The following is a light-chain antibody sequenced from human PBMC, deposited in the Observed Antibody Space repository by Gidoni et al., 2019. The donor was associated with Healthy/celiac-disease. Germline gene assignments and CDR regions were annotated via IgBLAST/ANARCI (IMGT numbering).Light chain of an antibody. V-gene: IGLV1-47*01. CDR2: RNN. Sequence: QSVLTQPPSASGTPGQGVTLSCSGSSPNIGRNYVYWYQQLPGTPPKLLIYRNNQRPSGVPDRFSGSKSGTSASLAISGLRSEDEADYYCAAWDDSLSGRVFGTGTKVTVL. J-gene: IGLJ1*01. CDR1: SPNIGRNY. CDR3: AAWDDSLSGRV.